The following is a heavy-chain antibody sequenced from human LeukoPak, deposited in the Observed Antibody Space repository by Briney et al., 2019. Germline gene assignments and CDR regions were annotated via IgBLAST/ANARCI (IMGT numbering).Heavy chain of an antibody. CDR2: IYTSGST. CDR1: GGSISSGSYY. V-gene: IGHV4-61*02. Sequence: PSETLSLTCTVSGGSISSGSYYWSWIRQPAGKGLEWIGRIYTSGSTNYNPSLKSRVTISVDTSKNQSSLKLSSVTAADTAVYYCARGQTYYYDSSGYYYFDYWGQGTLVTVSS. D-gene: IGHD3-22*01. J-gene: IGHJ4*02. CDR3: ARGQTYYYDSSGYYYFDY.